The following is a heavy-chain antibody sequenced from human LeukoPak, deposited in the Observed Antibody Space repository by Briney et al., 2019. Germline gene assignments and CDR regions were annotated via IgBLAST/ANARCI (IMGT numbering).Heavy chain of an antibody. D-gene: IGHD6-6*01. J-gene: IGHJ6*02. Sequence: GGSLRLSCAASGFTFSSYGMHWVRQAPGKGLEWVAVIWYDGSNKCYADSVKGRSTISRDNSKNTLYLQMNSLRAEDTAVYYCARDQYSSSSVPHYYYYYGMDVWGQGTTVTVSS. CDR1: GFTFSSYG. V-gene: IGHV3-33*01. CDR3: ARDQYSSSSVPHYYYYYGMDV. CDR2: IWYDGSNK.